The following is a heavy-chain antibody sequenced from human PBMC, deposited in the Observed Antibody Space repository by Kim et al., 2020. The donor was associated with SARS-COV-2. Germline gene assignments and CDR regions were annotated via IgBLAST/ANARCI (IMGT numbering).Heavy chain of an antibody. J-gene: IGHJ6*01. CDR1: GGTFNNSA. CDR3: ARADFDWLLEEWYYGLDV. D-gene: IGHD3-9*01. Sequence: SVKVSCKASGGTFNNSAVNWVRKAPGQGLEWMGRIIPDLDIENYAQKFQGRVTITADQSTSTAYMELSSLRFEDTAVYYCARADFDWLLEEWYYGLDVW. CDR2: IIPDLDIE. V-gene: IGHV1-69*10.